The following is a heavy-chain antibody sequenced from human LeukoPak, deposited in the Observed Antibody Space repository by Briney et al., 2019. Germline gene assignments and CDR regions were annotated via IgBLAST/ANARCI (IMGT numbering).Heavy chain of an antibody. CDR1: GGSISSYY. V-gene: IGHV4-4*07. Sequence: SETLSLTCTVPGGSISSYYWSWIRQPAGKGLEWIGRIYTSGSTNYNPSLKSRVTMSVDTSKNQFSLKLSSVTAADTAVYYCARANNDYVWGSYRPAFDYWGQGTLVTVSS. J-gene: IGHJ4*02. D-gene: IGHD3-16*02. CDR2: IYTSGST. CDR3: ARANNDYVWGSYRPAFDY.